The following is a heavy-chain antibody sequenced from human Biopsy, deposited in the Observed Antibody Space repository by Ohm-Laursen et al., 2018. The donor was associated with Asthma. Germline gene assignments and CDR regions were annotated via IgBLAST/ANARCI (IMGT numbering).Heavy chain of an antibody. J-gene: IGHJ4*02. Sequence: SVKVSCNSLGGTFNTYVIGWVRQAPGQGLEWMGGINSVFGTTTYPQKFQDRVTITADDSTSTVCMESSSLRSEDTAVYYCARKAGSCISRTCYSLDFWGQGTLVTVSS. CDR2: INSVFGTT. D-gene: IGHD2-2*01. CDR1: GGTFNTYV. V-gene: IGHV1-69*13. CDR3: ARKAGSCISRTCYSLDF.